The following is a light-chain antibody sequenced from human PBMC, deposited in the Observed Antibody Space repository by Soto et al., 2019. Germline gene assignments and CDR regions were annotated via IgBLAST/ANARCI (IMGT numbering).Light chain of an antibody. CDR3: CAFVRSNALL. Sequence: QSVLTQPASVSGSPGQSITISCTGTSSDVGSYNLVSWYQHHPGKAPKFIIYEDNKRPSGVSNRFSGSKSDNTASLTISGLQAEDEADYYCCAFVRSNALLFGGGTKLTVL. J-gene: IGLJ2*01. V-gene: IGLV2-23*01. CDR1: SSDVGSYNL. CDR2: EDN.